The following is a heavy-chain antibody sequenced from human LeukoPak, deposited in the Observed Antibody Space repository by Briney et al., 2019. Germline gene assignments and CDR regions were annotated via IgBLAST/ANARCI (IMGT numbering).Heavy chain of an antibody. CDR2: ISYDGSNK. D-gene: IGHD2-15*01. CDR1: GFTFSSYG. Sequence: PGGSLRLSCAAAGFTFSSYGMHWVRQAPRKGLEWVAVISYDGSNKYYADSVKGRFTISRDNSKNTLYLQMNSLRAEDTAVYYCAKGYYYFDYWGQGTLVTVSS. V-gene: IGHV3-30*18. CDR3: AKGYYYFDY. J-gene: IGHJ4*02.